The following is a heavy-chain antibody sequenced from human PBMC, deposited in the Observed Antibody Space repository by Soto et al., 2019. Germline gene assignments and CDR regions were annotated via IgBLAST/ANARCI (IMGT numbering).Heavy chain of an antibody. CDR1: GFTFSNYA. Sequence: GGSLRLSCAASGFTFSNYAMSWVRQAPGKGLEWVSSISGSGGSTYHADSVKGRLTISRDNSKNMLYLQMNSLRAEDTAVYYCATGGADYTPGGYWGQGTLVTVSS. CDR2: ISGSGGST. D-gene: IGHD4-4*01. CDR3: ATGGADYTPGGY. J-gene: IGHJ4*02. V-gene: IGHV3-23*01.